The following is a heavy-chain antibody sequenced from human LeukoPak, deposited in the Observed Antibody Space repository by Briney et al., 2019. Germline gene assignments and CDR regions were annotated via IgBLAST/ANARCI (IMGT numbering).Heavy chain of an antibody. V-gene: IGHV5-51*01. CDR2: IYPGDSDT. Sequence: GESLKISCKASGYTFTNYWIGWVRQMPGKGLEWMGIIYPGDSDTRYSPSFQGQVTISADKSIRNAYLQWSSLKASDTAMYYCARGSSGYSYGFDHWGQGTLVTVSS. CDR1: GYTFTNYW. J-gene: IGHJ4*02. D-gene: IGHD5-18*01. CDR3: ARGSSGYSYGFDH.